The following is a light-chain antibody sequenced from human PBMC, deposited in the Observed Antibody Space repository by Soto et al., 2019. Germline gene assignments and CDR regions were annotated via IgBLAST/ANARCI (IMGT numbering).Light chain of an antibody. CDR3: MQVLQAWT. CDR2: MGS. V-gene: IGKV2-28*01. J-gene: IGKJ1*01. Sequence: DLVLTQSPLSLPVTPGEPASISCRSSQSLLHSSGYNYLDWYLQKPGQSPQLLIYMGSNRASGVPARFSGSGSGTDFTLKISRVEAEDVGVYYCMQVLQAWTFGQGTKVEIK. CDR1: QSLLHSSGYNY.